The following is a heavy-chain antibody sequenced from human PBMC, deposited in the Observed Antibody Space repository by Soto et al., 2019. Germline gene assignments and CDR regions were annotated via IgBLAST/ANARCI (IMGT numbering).Heavy chain of an antibody. CDR3: ANDAVPYNGKWDWFDS. D-gene: IGHD1-20*01. Sequence: QLLESGGGLVQPGGSLTLSCAASRFTFSDFAMSWVRQVPGKGLEWVSSTGGGGSDTYYADSVKGRFTISRDYSKNTLYLQMDGLRDEDTAIYCCANDAVPYNGKWDWFDSWGQGTLVIVS. CDR2: TGGGGSDT. V-gene: IGHV3-23*01. CDR1: RFTFSDFA. J-gene: IGHJ5*01.